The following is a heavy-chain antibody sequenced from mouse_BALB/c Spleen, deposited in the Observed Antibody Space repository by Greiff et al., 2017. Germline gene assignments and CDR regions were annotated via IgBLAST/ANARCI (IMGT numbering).Heavy chain of an antibody. V-gene: IGHV1-18*01. CDR3: ARTIARASYYFDY. CDR1: GYTFTDYN. J-gene: IGHJ2*01. D-gene: IGHD3-1*01. Sequence: EVKVVESGPELVKPGASVKIPCKASGYTFTDYNMDWVKQSHGKSLEWIGDINPNNGGTIYNQKFKGKATLTVDKSSSTAYMELRSLTSEDTAVYYCARTIARASYYFDYWGQGTTLTVSS. CDR2: INPNNGGT.